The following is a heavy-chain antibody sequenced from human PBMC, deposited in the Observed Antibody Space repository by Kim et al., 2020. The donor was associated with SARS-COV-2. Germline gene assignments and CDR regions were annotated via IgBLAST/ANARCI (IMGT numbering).Heavy chain of an antibody. CDR2: IRNKDYGGTT. D-gene: IGHD2-8*02. J-gene: IGHJ4*02. CDR1: GFTSGDYT. CDR3: TRGGVYLGH. Sequence: GGSLRLSCTTSGFTSGDYTINWVRQAPGKGLEWLGFIRNKDYGGTTQYAASVKGRFTISRDDSKNIADLQMNSLKTEDTAVYFCTRGGVYLGHWGQGTQVTVSS. V-gene: IGHV3-49*04.